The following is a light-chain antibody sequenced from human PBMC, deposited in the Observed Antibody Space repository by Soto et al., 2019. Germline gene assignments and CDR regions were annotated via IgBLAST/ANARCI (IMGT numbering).Light chain of an antibody. V-gene: IGKV3-20*01. J-gene: IGKJ2*01. CDR2: GAS. CDR1: QSVSSNY. CDR3: QQYGSSPPYT. Sequence: EIVLTQSPGTLSLSPGERATLSCRASQSVSSNYLAWYQQKFGQAPRLLIYGASSRATGIPDRFSGSGSVTDFTLTISRLEPEDFAVYYCQQYGSSPPYTFGQGTKVDIK.